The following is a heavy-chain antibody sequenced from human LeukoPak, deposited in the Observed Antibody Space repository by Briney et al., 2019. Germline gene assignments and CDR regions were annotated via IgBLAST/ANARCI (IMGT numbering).Heavy chain of an antibody. J-gene: IGHJ4*02. CDR2: ISGSGGNT. CDR3: AKGRNEDGDAALNY. CDR1: GFTFGSYA. Sequence: GGSLRLSCAASGFTFGSYAMSWVRQAPGKGLEWISSISGSGGNTFYADSVKGRFTISRDNSKNTLYLQMYSLRAEDTAAYHCAKGRNEDGDAALNYWGQGTLVTVSS. V-gene: IGHV3-23*01. D-gene: IGHD4-17*01.